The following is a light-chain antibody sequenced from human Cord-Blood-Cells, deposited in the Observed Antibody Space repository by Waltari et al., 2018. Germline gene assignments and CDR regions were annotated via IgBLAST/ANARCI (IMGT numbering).Light chain of an antibody. CDR1: SSDVGMYNL. Sequence: QSALTQPASVSGSPGQSITIACTGTSSDVGMYNLVSWYQQHQGKAPKLIVYEGSTRPSGVSNRFSGSKSGNTASLTISGLQAEDEADYYCCSYAGSSTHVVFGGGTKLTVL. CDR2: EGS. J-gene: IGLJ2*01. CDR3: CSYAGSSTHVV. V-gene: IGLV2-23*01.